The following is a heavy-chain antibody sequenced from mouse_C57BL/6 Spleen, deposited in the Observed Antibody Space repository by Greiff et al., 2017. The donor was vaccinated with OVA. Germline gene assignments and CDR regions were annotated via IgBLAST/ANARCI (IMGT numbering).Heavy chain of an antibody. Sequence: QVQLKQSGAELVRPGTSVKVSCKASGYAFTNYLIEWVKQRPGQGLEWIGVINPGSGGTNYNEKFKGKATLTADKSSSTAYMQLSSLTSEDSAVYFCARDYTTVVAYYYAMDYWGQGTSVTVSS. CDR1: GYAFTNYL. V-gene: IGHV1-54*01. J-gene: IGHJ4*01. D-gene: IGHD1-1*01. CDR2: INPGSGGT. CDR3: ARDYTTVVAYYYAMDY.